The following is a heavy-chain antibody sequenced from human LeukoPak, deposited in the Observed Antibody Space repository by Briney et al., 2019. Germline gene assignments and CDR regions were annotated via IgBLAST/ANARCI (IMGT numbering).Heavy chain of an antibody. V-gene: IGHV3-7*01. J-gene: IGHJ4*02. CDR1: GFIFISYW. CDR2: IKQDGSEK. D-gene: IGHD2-21*02. Sequence: GGSLRLSCAASGFIFISYWMSWVRQAPGKGLEWVANIKQDGSEKYYVDSVKGRFTISRDNAKNSLYLQMNSLRAEDTAVYYCASDRTPYCGGDCYFDYWGQGTLVTVSS. CDR3: ASDRTPYCGGDCYFDY.